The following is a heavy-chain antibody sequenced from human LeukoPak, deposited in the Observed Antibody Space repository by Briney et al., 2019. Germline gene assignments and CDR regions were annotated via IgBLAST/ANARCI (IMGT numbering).Heavy chain of an antibody. Sequence: ASVKVSCKASGYTFTSYDINWVRQATGQGLEWMGWMNPNSGNTGYAQKFQGRVTITADGSTSTAYMELSSLRSEDTAVYYCAREATMVRGVLNWFDPWGQGTLVTVSS. CDR2: MNPNSGNT. D-gene: IGHD3-10*01. V-gene: IGHV1-8*01. CDR1: GYTFTSYD. J-gene: IGHJ5*02. CDR3: AREATMVRGVLNWFDP.